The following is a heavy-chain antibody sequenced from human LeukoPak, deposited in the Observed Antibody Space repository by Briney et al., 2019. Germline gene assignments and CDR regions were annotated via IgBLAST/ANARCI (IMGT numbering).Heavy chain of an antibody. CDR2: INPNSGGT. D-gene: IGHD5-18*01. CDR3: ARGYSYGSADY. V-gene: IGHV1-2*02. Sequence: ASVKVSCKASGYTFTGYYMHWVRQAPGQGLEWMGWINPNSGGTNYAQKFQGRVTMTRDTSTSTVYMELSSLRSEDTAVYYCARGYSYGSADYWGQGTLVTVSS. J-gene: IGHJ4*02. CDR1: GYTFTGYY.